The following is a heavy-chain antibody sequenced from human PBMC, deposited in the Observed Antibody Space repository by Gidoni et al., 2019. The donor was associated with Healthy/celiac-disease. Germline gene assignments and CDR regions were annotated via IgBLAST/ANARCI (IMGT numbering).Heavy chain of an antibody. V-gene: IGHV3-30-3*01. Sequence: QVQLVESGGGVVQPGGSLRLSCAASGFTFSDYAVHWVRQAPGKGLEWVAVISYDGSNEYYADSVKGRFTISRDNSKNTLFLQMNSLRPEDTAVYYCASPYGAWGQGTLVTVSS. CDR1: GFTFSDYA. CDR2: ISYDGSNE. J-gene: IGHJ5*02. D-gene: IGHD4-17*01. CDR3: ASPYGA.